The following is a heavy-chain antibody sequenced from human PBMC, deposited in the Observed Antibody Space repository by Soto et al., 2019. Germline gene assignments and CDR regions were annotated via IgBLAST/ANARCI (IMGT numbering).Heavy chain of an antibody. D-gene: IGHD3-10*01. CDR1: GGTFSSYT. CDR2: IIPILGIA. CDR3: ARVRWFGDYYFDY. V-gene: IGHV1-69*02. J-gene: IGHJ4*02. Sequence: QVQMVQSGAEVKKPGSSVTVSCKASGGTFSSYTISWVRQAPGQGLEWMGRIIPILGIANYAQKFQGRVTSTADKSKSTAYRELSSLKSEDTAVYYCARVRWFGDYYFDYWGQGTLVTVSS.